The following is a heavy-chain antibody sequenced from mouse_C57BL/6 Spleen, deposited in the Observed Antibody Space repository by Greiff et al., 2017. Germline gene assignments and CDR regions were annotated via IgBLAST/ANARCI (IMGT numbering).Heavy chain of an antibody. Sequence: QVQLKQSGAELSRPGSPVKMSCKASGYTFTSYTMHLVKQRPGQGLEWIGYINPSSGYTKYNQKFKDKATLTADKSSSTAYMQLSSLTSEDSAVYYCARDYGSSYWFAHWGQGALVTVSA. J-gene: IGHJ3*01. D-gene: IGHD1-1*01. CDR2: INPSSGYT. CDR3: ARDYGSSYWFAH. CDR1: GYTFTSYT. V-gene: IGHV1-4*01.